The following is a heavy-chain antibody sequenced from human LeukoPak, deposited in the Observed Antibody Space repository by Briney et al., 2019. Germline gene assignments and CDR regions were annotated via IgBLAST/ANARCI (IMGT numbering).Heavy chain of an antibody. CDR1: GGSFSGYY. Sequence: PSETLSLTCAVYGGSFSGYYWSWIRQAPGKGLEWIGNIHHSGSTYYNPSLKSRVTISVDSSKNEFSLKLNSVTAADTAVYYCAKQRGATPYYFDYWGQGTLVTVSS. D-gene: IGHD1-26*01. CDR3: AKQRGATPYYFDY. CDR2: IHHSGST. J-gene: IGHJ4*02. V-gene: IGHV4-34*01.